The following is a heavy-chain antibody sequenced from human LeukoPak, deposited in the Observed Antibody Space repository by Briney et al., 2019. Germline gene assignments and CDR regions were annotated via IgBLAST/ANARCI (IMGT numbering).Heavy chain of an antibody. V-gene: IGHV3-7*04. CDR2: IKQDGSEK. Sequence: GGSLRLSCAASGFTFSSYWMSWVRQAPGKGLEWVANIKQDGSEKYYVDSVKGRFTISRDNAKNSLYLQMNSLRAEDTAVYYCARAHMVRGPGVWWFDPWGQGTPVTVSS. D-gene: IGHD3-10*01. J-gene: IGHJ5*02. CDR3: ARAHMVRGPGVWWFDP. CDR1: GFTFSSYW.